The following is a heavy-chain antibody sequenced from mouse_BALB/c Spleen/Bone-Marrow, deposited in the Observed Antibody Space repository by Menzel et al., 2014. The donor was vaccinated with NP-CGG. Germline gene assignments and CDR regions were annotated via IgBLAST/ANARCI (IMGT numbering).Heavy chain of an antibody. CDR3: ARSDGYRALDY. J-gene: IGHJ4*01. CDR1: GYAFSSSW. V-gene: IGHV1-82*01. Sequence: QVQLQQSGPELVKPGASVKISCKASGYAFSSSWMNWVKQRPGQCLEWIGRIYPGDGDTHYNGKFKGKATLTADKSSSTAYMHLSSLTSMDSAVYFCARSDGYRALDYWGQGTSVTVSS. D-gene: IGHD2-3*01. CDR2: IYPGDGDT.